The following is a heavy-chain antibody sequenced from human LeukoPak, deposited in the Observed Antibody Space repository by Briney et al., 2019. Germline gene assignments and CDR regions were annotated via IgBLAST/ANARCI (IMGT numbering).Heavy chain of an antibody. D-gene: IGHD3-3*01. Sequence: GGSLRLSCAASGFTLSSYAMSWVRQAPGKGLEWVSAISDSGNTYHADSVKGRFTISRDSSKNTLYLQMNSLRAEDTAIYYCARDERLLSFLKWGQGTLVTVSS. CDR1: GFTLSSYA. CDR2: ISDSGNT. V-gene: IGHV3-23*01. J-gene: IGHJ4*02. CDR3: ARDERLLSFLK.